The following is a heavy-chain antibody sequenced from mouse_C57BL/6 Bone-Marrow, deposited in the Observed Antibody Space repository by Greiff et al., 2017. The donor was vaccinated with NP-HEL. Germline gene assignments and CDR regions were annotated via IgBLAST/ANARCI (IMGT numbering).Heavy chain of an antibody. V-gene: IGHV7-3*01. Sequence: EVKLMESGGGLVQPGGSLSLSCAASGFTFTDYYMSWVRQPPGKALEWLGFIRNKANGYTTEYSVSVKGRFTISRDNSQRILYHKMNALGAEDSATYYCARYINYATYYFDYWGQGTTLTVSS. CDR2: IRNKANGYTT. D-gene: IGHD1-1*01. J-gene: IGHJ2*01. CDR1: GFTFTDYY. CDR3: ARYINYATYYFDY.